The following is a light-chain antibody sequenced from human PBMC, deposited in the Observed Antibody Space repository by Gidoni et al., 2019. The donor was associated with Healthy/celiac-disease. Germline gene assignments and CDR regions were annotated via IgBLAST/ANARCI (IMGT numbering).Light chain of an antibody. CDR1: QSVSSY. CDR3: QQRSNWPT. V-gene: IGKV3-11*01. J-gene: IGKJ2*01. CDR2: DAS. Sequence: IVLTQSPATLSLSPGERATLSCRASQSVSSYLDWYQQKPGQAPRLLIYDASNRATGIPARFSGSVSGTDFTLTISSLEPEDFAVYYCQQRSNWPTFGQGTKLEIK.